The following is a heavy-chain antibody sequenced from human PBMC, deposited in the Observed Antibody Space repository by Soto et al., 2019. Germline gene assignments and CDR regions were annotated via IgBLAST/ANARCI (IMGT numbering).Heavy chain of an antibody. V-gene: IGHV4-34*01. CDR2: IKDGGST. Sequence: QVQLQQWGAGLLKPSETLSLTCAVNGGSLTGYYWSWIRQPPGKGLEWIGEIKDGGSTNYSPSLRGRVTISADTSNNQFSRRLNSVTAAATAVYFCARGQEGIVATHWDQGTLVTVSS. J-gene: IGHJ4*02. CDR1: GGSLTGYY. D-gene: IGHD5-12*01. CDR3: ARGQEGIVATH.